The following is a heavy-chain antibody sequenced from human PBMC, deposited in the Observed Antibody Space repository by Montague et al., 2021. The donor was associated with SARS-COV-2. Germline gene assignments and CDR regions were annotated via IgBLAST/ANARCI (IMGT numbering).Heavy chain of an antibody. CDR3: VRGARRDADTPHRYYYKGMDL. J-gene: IGHJ6*02. Sequence: SETLSLTCTVSGDSISTSYWAWIRQPPGKGLEWIGYVYYSGRSSYNSSLKSRVTISVDTSKNQFSLNLRSVTAADTAVYFCVRGARRDADTPHRYYYKGMDLWGQGTTVTVSS. V-gene: IGHV4-59*01. D-gene: IGHD1-26*01. CDR1: GDSISTSY. CDR2: VYYSGRS.